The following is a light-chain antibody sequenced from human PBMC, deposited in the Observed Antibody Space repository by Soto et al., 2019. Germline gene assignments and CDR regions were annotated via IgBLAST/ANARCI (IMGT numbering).Light chain of an antibody. CDR3: QQRSNWPWT. J-gene: IGKJ1*01. V-gene: IGKV3-11*01. CDR1: QSVSTY. Sequence: EIVLTQSPATLSLSPGERATLSCRASQSVSTYLAWYQQKPGQAPRLLIYDASNRATGIPARFSGSGSGTDFTLTISSLEPEDFVVSYCQQRSNWPWTFGQGTKVEVK. CDR2: DAS.